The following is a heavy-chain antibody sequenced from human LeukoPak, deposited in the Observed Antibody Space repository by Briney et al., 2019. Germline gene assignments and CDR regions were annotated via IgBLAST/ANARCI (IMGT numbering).Heavy chain of an antibody. J-gene: IGHJ5*02. Sequence: ASVKVSCKASGGTFSSYDINWVRQATGQGLEWMGWMNPNSGRTGYAQKFQGRVTITRNTSISTAYMELSSLRSEDTAVYYCARGDSTSGLRSMDWFDPWGQGTLVTVSS. D-gene: IGHD2-2*01. CDR3: ARGDSTSGLRSMDWFDP. V-gene: IGHV1-8*03. CDR1: GGTFSSYD. CDR2: MNPNSGRT.